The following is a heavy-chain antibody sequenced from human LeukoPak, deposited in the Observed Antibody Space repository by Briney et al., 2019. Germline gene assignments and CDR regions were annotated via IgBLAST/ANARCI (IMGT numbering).Heavy chain of an antibody. J-gene: IGHJ4*02. CDR1: GFTFSSYS. CDR2: ISSSSSYI. V-gene: IGHV3-21*01. CDR3: ARDRATVTSSGLGY. Sequence: GGSLRLSCAASGFTFSSYSMNWVRQAPGKGLEWVSSISSSSSYIYYADSVKGRFTISRDNAKNSLYPQMNSLRAEDTAVYYCARDRATVTSSGLGYWGQGTLVTVSS. D-gene: IGHD4-17*01.